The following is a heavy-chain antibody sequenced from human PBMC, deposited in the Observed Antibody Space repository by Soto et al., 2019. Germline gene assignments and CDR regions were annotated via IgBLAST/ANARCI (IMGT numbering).Heavy chain of an antibody. J-gene: IGHJ5*02. Sequence: QVQLQESGPGLVKPSQTLSLTCTVSGGSISSGGYYWSWIRQHPGKGLEWIGYIYYSGSTYYNPSLKSRVTISVDTSKSQFSLKLSSVTAADTAVYYCARTRTYYYDSSGYLVRWFDPWGQGTLVTVSS. CDR2: IYYSGST. CDR3: ARTRTYYYDSSGYLVRWFDP. D-gene: IGHD3-22*01. V-gene: IGHV4-31*03. CDR1: GGSISSGGYY.